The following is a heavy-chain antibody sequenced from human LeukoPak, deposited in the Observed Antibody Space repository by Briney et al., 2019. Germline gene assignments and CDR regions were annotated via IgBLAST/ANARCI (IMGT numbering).Heavy chain of an antibody. CDR1: GFTFSSYA. D-gene: IGHD5-24*01. Sequence: PGGSLRLSCAASGFTFSSYAMSWVRQAPGKGLEWVSAISGSGGSTYYADSVKGRFTISRDNSKNTLYLQINSLRAEDTAVYYCAKRGEMAKKNPLDYWGQGTLVTVSS. J-gene: IGHJ4*02. CDR2: ISGSGGST. CDR3: AKRGEMAKKNPLDY. V-gene: IGHV3-23*01.